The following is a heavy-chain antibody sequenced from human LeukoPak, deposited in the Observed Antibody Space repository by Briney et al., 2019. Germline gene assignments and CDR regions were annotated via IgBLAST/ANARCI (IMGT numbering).Heavy chain of an antibody. CDR3: ARWSYNWNDGAFDM. D-gene: IGHD1-1*01. CDR1: GFTFSSYS. J-gene: IGHJ3*02. CDR2: ISSSSSYI. Sequence: GGSLRLSCAASGFTFSSYSMNWVRQAPGKGLEWVSSISSSSSYIYYADSVKGRFTISRDNAKNTLYLQLNSLRSDDTAVYYFARWSYNWNDGAFDMWGQGRMVTVYS. V-gene: IGHV3-21*04.